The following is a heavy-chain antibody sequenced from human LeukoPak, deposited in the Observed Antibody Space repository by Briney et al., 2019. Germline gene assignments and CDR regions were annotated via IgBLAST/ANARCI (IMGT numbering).Heavy chain of an antibody. D-gene: IGHD2-2*01. CDR1: GGSFSGYY. V-gene: IGHV4-34*01. CDR2: INHSGST. CDR3: ARSGTPRLSLYCSSTSCIYDSSGYLYY. Sequence: SETLSLTCAVYGGSFSGYYWSWIRQPPGKGLEWIGEINHSGSTNYNPSLKSRVTISVDTSKNQFSLKLSSVTAADTAVYYCARSGTPRLSLYCSSTSCIYDSSGYLYYCSQRTLVTVSS. J-gene: IGHJ4*02.